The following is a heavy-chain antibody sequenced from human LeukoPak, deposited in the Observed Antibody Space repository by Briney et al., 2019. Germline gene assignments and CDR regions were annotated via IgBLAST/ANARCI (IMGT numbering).Heavy chain of an antibody. CDR2: INQDASEI. CDR3: ATDRDNSDWQKRFDS. D-gene: IGHD2-21*02. Sequence: GGSLRLSCAASGFTFSTYWMNWYRQAPGKELEWVGNINQDASEINYVDSVRGRLTISRDNAKNSLHLQMNSLRAEDTAVYYCATDRDNSDWQKRFDSWGQGTLATVTP. V-gene: IGHV3-7*01. CDR1: GFTFSTYW. J-gene: IGHJ4*02.